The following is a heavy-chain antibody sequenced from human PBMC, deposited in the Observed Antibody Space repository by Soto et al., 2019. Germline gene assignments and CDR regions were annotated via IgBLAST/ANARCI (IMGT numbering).Heavy chain of an antibody. CDR3: ARVSLVATIYDL. D-gene: IGHD5-12*01. V-gene: IGHV3-74*01. J-gene: IGHJ4*02. Sequence: GGSLRLSCAASGFTFSNYWMHWVRQDPGKGLVWVSRIKTDGSITGYADSVKGRFTISRDNAKNTLYLEMNSLRAEDTAVYYCARVSLVATIYDLWGQGTLVTVSS. CDR1: GFTFSNYW. CDR2: IKTDGSIT.